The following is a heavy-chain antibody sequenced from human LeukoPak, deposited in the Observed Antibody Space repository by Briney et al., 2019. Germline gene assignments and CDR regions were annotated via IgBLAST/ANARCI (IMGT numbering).Heavy chain of an antibody. V-gene: IGHV4-34*01. J-gene: IGHJ5*02. CDR3: ARTTTVTSRDWFGP. CDR1: GGSFSGYY. Sequence: SETLSLTCAVYGGSFSGYYWSWIRQPPGKGLEWIGEINHSGSTNYNPSLKSRVTISVDTSKNQFSLKLSSVTAADTAVYYCARTTTVTSRDWFGPWGQGTLVTVSS. CDR2: INHSGST. D-gene: IGHD4-17*01.